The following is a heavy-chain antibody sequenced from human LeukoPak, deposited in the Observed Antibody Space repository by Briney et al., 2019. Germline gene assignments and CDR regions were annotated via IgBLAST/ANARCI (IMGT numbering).Heavy chain of an antibody. CDR1: GGSISSSSYY. V-gene: IGHV4-39*01. CDR2: IYYSGST. CDR3: AGRVAAYFDFDY. J-gene: IGHJ4*02. Sequence: SETLSLTCTVSGGSISSSSYYWGWIRQPPGKGLEWIGSIYYSGSTYYNPSLKSRVTISVDTSKNQFSPKLSSVTAADTAVYYCAGRVAAYFDFDYWGQGTLVTVSS. D-gene: IGHD2-15*01.